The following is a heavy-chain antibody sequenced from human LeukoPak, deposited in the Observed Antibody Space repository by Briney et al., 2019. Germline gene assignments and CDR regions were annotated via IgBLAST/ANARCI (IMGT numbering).Heavy chain of an antibody. CDR1: GGSISSGSYY. J-gene: IGHJ4*02. Sequence: PSQTLSLTCTVSGGSISSGSYYWSWIRQPAGKGLEWIGRIYTSGSTNYNPSLKSRVTISVDTSKNQFSLKLGSVTAADTAVYYCARAGYDFWSGYYDGFDYWGQGTLVTVSS. D-gene: IGHD3-3*01. CDR2: IYTSGST. CDR3: ARAGYDFWSGYYDGFDY. V-gene: IGHV4-61*02.